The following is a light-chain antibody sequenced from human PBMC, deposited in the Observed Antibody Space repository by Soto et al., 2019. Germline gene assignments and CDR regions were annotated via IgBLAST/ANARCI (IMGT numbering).Light chain of an antibody. CDR2: AAS. CDR3: QQYNSYS. CDR1: QTISSY. Sequence: DIQMTQSPSTLSGSVGDRFTITCRASQTISSYLAWYQRKPGKAPKLLIYAASTLQSGVPSRFSGSGSGTDFTLTISSLQPDDFATYYCQQYNSYSFGQGTKVDIK. J-gene: IGKJ1*01. V-gene: IGKV1-5*01.